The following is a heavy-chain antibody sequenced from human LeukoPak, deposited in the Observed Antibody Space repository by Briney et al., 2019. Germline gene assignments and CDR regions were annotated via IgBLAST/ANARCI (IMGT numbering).Heavy chain of an antibody. J-gene: IGHJ5*02. CDR1: GGSISSSSYY. Sequence: SETLSLTCTVSGGSISSSSYYWGWIRQPPGKGLEWIGTIHYSGSTYYNTSLKSRVTISVDTSKNQFSLKLRSVTAADTAVYYCAREYHSGYGLRNWFDPWGQGTLVTVSS. CDR2: IHYSGST. D-gene: IGHD5-12*01. CDR3: AREYHSGYGLRNWFDP. V-gene: IGHV4-39*07.